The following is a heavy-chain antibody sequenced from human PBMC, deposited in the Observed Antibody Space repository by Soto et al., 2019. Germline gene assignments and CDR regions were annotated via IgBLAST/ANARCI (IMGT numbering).Heavy chain of an antibody. CDR2: IIPLFGAP. CDR3: AVVEATRDFDY. Sequence: QVQLVQSGAEVKKPGSSVKVSCKVSGGTLGSYHITWVRQGPGQGLEWMGGIIPLFGAPHYAQMFQGRVTITADASTSTVHVEVSSLRSEDTAVYYCAVVEATRDFDYWGQGTVVTVSS. J-gene: IGHJ4*02. V-gene: IGHV1-69*01. CDR1: GGTLGSYH. D-gene: IGHD1-26*01.